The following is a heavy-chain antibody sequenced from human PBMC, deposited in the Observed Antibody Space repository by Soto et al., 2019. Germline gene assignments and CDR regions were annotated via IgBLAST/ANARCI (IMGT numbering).Heavy chain of an antibody. CDR3: ATFPQRLVDY. D-gene: IGHD6-25*01. CDR1: GGSISSSSYY. J-gene: IGHJ4*02. V-gene: IGHV4-39*05. Sequence: PSLTCTVSGGSISSSSYYWGWIRQPPGKGLEWIGSIYYSGSTYYNPSLKSRVTISVDTSKNQFSLKLSSVTAADTAVYYCATFPQRLVDYWGQGTLVTVSS. CDR2: IYYSGST.